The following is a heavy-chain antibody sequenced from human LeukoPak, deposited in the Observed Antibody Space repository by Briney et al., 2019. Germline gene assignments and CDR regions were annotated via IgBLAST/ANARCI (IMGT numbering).Heavy chain of an antibody. CDR2: IHTSGST. CDR3: ARVICRGGSCRFDY. CDR1: GGSLSSYY. Sequence: PSETLSLTCTVSGGSLSSYYWNWIRQPAGKGLEWIGRIHTSGSTNYNPSLKSRVTMSVDTSKNQFSLKLSSVTAADTAVYYCARVICRGGSCRFDYWGQGTLVTVSS. V-gene: IGHV4-4*07. J-gene: IGHJ4*02. D-gene: IGHD2-15*01.